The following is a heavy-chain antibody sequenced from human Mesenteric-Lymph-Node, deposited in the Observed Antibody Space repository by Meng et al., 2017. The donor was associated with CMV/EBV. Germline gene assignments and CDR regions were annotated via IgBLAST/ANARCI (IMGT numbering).Heavy chain of an antibody. CDR3: ARDYDFWSGQFPINYGMDV. J-gene: IGHJ6*02. V-gene: IGHV3-21*01. CDR2: ISSSSSYI. D-gene: IGHD3-3*01. Sequence: GESLKISCTASGFTFGDYAMSWVRQAPGKGLEWVSSISSSSSYIYYADSVKGRFTISRDNAKNSLYLQMNSLRAEDTAVYYCARDYDFWSGQFPINYGMDVWGQGTTVTVSS. CDR1: GFTFGDYA.